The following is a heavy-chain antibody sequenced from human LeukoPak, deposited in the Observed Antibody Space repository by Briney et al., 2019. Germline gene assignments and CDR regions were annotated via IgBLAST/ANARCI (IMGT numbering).Heavy chain of an antibody. J-gene: IGHJ5*02. Sequence: SETLSLTCTVSGGSISNNYWTWIRQPPRKGLEWIGYISYNGNTNYNPSLKSRVTISLDTSKNQFSLPLSSVPAADTAVYYCARHGSGSYNNWFDPWGQGTLVTVSS. CDR3: ARHGSGSYNNWFDP. CDR2: ISYNGNT. V-gene: IGHV4-59*08. CDR1: GGSISNNY. D-gene: IGHD3-10*01.